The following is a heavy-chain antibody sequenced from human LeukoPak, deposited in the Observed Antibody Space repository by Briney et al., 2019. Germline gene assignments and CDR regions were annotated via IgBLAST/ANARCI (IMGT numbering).Heavy chain of an antibody. CDR3: AKESTTVTNNWFDP. CDR1: GFTFSSYG. CDR2: ISYDGSNK. J-gene: IGHJ5*02. V-gene: IGHV3-30*18. D-gene: IGHD4-17*01. Sequence: PGRSLRLSCAASGFTFSSYGMHWVRQAPGKGLEWVAVISYDGSNKYYADSVKGRFTISRDNSKNTLYLQMNSLRAEDTAVYYCAKESTTVTNNWFDPWGQGTLVTVSS.